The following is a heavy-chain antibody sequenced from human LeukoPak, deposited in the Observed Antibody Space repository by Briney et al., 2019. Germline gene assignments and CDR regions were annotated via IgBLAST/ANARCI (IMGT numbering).Heavy chain of an antibody. CDR3: ASGRYSSGYYYRDY. J-gene: IGHJ4*02. CDR1: GFTFSSYA. CDR2: INHSGST. D-gene: IGHD3-22*01. V-gene: IGHV4-34*01. Sequence: GSLRLSCAASGFTFSSYAMTWVRQAPGKGLEWIGEINHSGSTNYNPSLKSRVTISVDTSKNQFSLKLSSVAAADTAVYYCASGRYSSGYYYRDYWGQGTLVTVSS.